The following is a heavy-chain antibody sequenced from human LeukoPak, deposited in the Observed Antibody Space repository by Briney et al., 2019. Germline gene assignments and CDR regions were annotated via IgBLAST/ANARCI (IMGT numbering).Heavy chain of an antibody. CDR3: ARGSPFEYGDYVVDY. CDR2: IYYSGST. D-gene: IGHD4-17*01. CDR1: GGSISSGGYY. J-gene: IGHJ4*02. V-gene: IGHV4-31*03. Sequence: SETLSLTCTVSGGSISSGGYYWSWIRQHPGKGLEWIGYIYYSGSTYYNPSLKSRVTISVDTSKNQFSLKLSSVTAADTAVYYCARGSPFEYGDYVVDYWGQGTLVTVSS.